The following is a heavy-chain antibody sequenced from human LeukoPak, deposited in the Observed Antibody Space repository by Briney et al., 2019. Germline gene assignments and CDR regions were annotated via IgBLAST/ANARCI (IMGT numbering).Heavy chain of an antibody. V-gene: IGHV3-53*01. J-gene: IGHJ4*02. CDR2: IYSGGST. Sequence: PGGSLRLSCAASGFTVSSNYMSWVRQAPGKGLEWVSVIYSGGSTYYADSVKGRFTISRDNSKNTLYLQMNSLRAEDTAVYYCARRTTSGSYSDWGQGTLVTVSS. D-gene: IGHD1-26*01. CDR3: ARRTTSGSYSD. CDR1: GFTVSSNY.